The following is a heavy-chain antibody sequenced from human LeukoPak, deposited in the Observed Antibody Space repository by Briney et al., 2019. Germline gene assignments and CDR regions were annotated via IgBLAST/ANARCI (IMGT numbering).Heavy chain of an antibody. D-gene: IGHD3-22*01. V-gene: IGHV4-34*01. CDR2: INHSGST. CDR3: ARCYYDSSGCDY. J-gene: IGHJ4*02. Sequence: SETLSLTCAVYGGSFSGYYWSWIRQPPGKGLEWIGEINHSGSTNYNPSLKSRVTISVDTSKNQFSLKLNSVTAADTAVYYCARCYYDSSGCDYWGQGTLVTVSS. CDR1: GGSFSGYY.